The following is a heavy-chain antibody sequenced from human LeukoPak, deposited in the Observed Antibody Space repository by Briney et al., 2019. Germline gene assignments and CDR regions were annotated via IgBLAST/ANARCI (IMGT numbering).Heavy chain of an antibody. V-gene: IGHV4-39*07. Sequence: SETLSLTCTVSGGSISSSSYYWGWIRQPPGTGLEWIGSIYYSGSTYYNPSLKSRVTISVDTSKNQFSLKLSSVTAADTAVYYCARNYYDSSGYYLGSWYFDLWGRGTLVTVSS. CDR3: ARNYYDSSGYYLGSWYFDL. CDR2: IYYSGST. J-gene: IGHJ2*01. CDR1: GGSISSSSYY. D-gene: IGHD3-22*01.